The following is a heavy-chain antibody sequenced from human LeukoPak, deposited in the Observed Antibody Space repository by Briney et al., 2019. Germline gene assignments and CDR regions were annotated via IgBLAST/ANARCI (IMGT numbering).Heavy chain of an antibody. CDR1: GGSLSSSSYY. J-gene: IGHJ3*02. CDR3: ARDYYGSGSDDAFDI. CDR2: IYYSGST. V-gene: IGHV4-39*07. Sequence: PSETLSLTCTVSGGSLSSSSYYWGWIRQPPGTGLEWIGSIYYSGSTYYNPSLKSRVTISVDTSKNQFSLKLSSVTAADTAVYYCARDYYGSGSDDAFDIWGQGTMVTVSS. D-gene: IGHD3-10*01.